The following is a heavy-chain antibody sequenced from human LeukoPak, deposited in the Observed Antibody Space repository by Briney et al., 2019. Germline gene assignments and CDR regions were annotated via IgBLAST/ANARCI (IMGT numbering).Heavy chain of an antibody. J-gene: IGHJ1*01. D-gene: IGHD6-13*01. Sequence: PSETLSLTCIVSGYSISSGYFWGWIRQPPGKGLEWIGNIHHSGSTYYNPSLKSRVTISVDTSKNQLSLKLSSVTAADTAVYYCARVAAGIGFFQHWGQGTLVTVSS. V-gene: IGHV4-38-2*02. CDR3: ARVAAGIGFFQH. CDR1: GYSISSGYF. CDR2: IHHSGST.